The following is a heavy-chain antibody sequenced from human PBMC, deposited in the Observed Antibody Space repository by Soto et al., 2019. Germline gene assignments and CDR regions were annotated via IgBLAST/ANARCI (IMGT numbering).Heavy chain of an antibody. CDR2: IYWDDDK. CDR1: GFALSTSGVG. CDR3: AQHYDILTGYTY. D-gene: IGHD3-9*01. V-gene: IGHV2-5*02. J-gene: IGHJ4*02. Sequence: QITLKESGPTLVKPTQTLTLTCTFSGFALSTSGVGVGWIRQPPGKALEWLALIYWDDDKRYSPSLKSRLTITKDTSKNQVVLTMTNMDPVDTATYYCAQHYDILTGYTYWGQGTLVTVSS.